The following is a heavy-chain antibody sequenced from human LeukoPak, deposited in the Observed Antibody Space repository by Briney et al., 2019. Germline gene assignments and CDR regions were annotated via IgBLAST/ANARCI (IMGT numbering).Heavy chain of an antibody. CDR2: INGSGGST. CDR1: RFTFSSYA. Sequence: PGGSLRLSCAASRFTFSSYAMNWVRQAPGKGLGWVSAINGSGGSTYYADSVKGRFTISRDNSKNTLYLQVNSLRAEDTAVYYCAKDGGERGYSYGSSYYFDYWGQGTLVTVSS. V-gene: IGHV3-23*01. CDR3: AKDGGERGYSYGSSYYFDY. D-gene: IGHD5-18*01. J-gene: IGHJ4*02.